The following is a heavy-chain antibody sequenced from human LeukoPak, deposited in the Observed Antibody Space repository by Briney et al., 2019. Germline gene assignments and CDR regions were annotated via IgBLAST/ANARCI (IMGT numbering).Heavy chain of an antibody. V-gene: IGHV1-69*05. Sequence: SVKVSCKASGGTFSSYAISWVRQAPGQGLEWMGGVIPIFGTANYAQKFQGRVTITTDESTSTAYMELSSLRSEDTAVYYCASYPVVEGSYYDSSDHVIVYFQHWGQGTLVTVSS. CDR2: VIPIFGTA. CDR3: ASYPVVEGSYYDSSDHVIVYFQH. D-gene: IGHD3-22*01. CDR1: GGTFSSYA. J-gene: IGHJ1*01.